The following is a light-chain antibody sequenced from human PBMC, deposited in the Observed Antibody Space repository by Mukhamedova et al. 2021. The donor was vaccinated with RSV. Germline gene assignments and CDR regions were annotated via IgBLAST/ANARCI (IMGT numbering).Light chain of an antibody. Sequence: DGYTYLHWLHQRPGHSPRRLISRVSSRDSGVPDRFSGGGTGTEFTLTISRVETEDLGVYYCMQGTHWPRTFGQGTRLEIK. V-gene: IGKV2-30*01. CDR3: MQGTHWPRT. CDR2: RVS. J-gene: IGKJ1*01. CDR1: DGYTY.